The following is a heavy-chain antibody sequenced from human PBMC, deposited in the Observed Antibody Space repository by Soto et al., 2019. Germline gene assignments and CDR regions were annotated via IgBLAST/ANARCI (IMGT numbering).Heavy chain of an antibody. CDR2: ISSSSSTI. CDR1: GFTFSSYS. Sequence: SGGSLRLSCAASGFTFSSYSMNWVRQAPGKGLEWVSYISSSSSTIYYADSVKGRFTISRDNAKNSLYLQMNSLRAEDTAVYYCARDESLGRYCSGGSCYRGAFDIWGQGTMVTVSS. J-gene: IGHJ3*02. D-gene: IGHD2-15*01. V-gene: IGHV3-48*01. CDR3: ARDESLGRYCSGGSCYRGAFDI.